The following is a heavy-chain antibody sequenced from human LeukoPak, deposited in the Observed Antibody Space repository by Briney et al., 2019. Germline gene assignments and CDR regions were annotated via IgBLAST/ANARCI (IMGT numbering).Heavy chain of an antibody. J-gene: IGHJ3*02. V-gene: IGHV3-9*01. CDR1: GFTFDDYA. CDR3: AKGTDILTAQDAFDI. CDR2: ISWNSGSI. D-gene: IGHD3-9*01. Sequence: PGGSLRLSCAASGFTFDDYAMHWVRQAPGKGLEWVSGISWNSGSIGYADSVKGRFTISRDNAKNSLYLQMNSLRAEDTALYYCAKGTDILTAQDAFDIWGQGTMVTVSS.